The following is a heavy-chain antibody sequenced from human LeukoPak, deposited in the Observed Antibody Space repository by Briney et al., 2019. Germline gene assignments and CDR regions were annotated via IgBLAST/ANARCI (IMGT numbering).Heavy chain of an antibody. D-gene: IGHD3-3*01. CDR1: GGSFSGYY. J-gene: IGHJ5*02. V-gene: IGHV4-34*01. CDR2: INHSGST. Sequence: SETLSLTCAVYGGSFSGYYWSWIRQPPGKGLEWIGEINHSGSTNYNPSLKSRVTISVDTSKNQFSLKLSSVAAADTAVYYCARRDYNWFDPWGQGTLVTVSS. CDR3: ARRDYNWFDP.